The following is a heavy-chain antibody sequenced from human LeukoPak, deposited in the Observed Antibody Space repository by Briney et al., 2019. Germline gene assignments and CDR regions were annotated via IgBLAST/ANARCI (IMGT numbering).Heavy chain of an antibody. CDR3: ARGWELVRLDK. CDR2: IYYSGST. CDR1: GGSISSYY. D-gene: IGHD1-26*01. V-gene: IGHV4-59*12. J-gene: IGHJ4*02. Sequence: KASETLSLTCTVSGGSISSYYWSWIRQPPGKGLEWIGYIYYSGSTNYNPSLKSRVTMSVDTSKNQFSLKLTSMTAADTAVYYCARGWELVRLDKWGQGILVIVSS.